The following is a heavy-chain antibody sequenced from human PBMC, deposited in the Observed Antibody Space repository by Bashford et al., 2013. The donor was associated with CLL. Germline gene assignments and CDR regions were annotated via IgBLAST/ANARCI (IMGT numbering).Heavy chain of an antibody. D-gene: IGHD2-15*01. CDR2: IYTSGTT. J-gene: IGHJ6*02. V-gene: IGHV4-61*02. Sequence: SETLSLTCSVSGGSISSSNYYWSWIRQAAGKGLEWIGRIYTSGTTNYNPSLKSRVTISLDTSKNQFSLKLTSVTAADTAVYYCAGGPAATYNYYMDVWGQGATVTVSS. CDR1: GGSISSSNYY. CDR3: AGGPAATYNYYMDV.